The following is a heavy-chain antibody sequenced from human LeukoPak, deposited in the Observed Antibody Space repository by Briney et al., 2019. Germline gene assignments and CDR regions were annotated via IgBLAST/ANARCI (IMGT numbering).Heavy chain of an antibody. CDR2: ISSSSSYI. CDR3: ARDQITMIVGGIDY. J-gene: IGHJ4*02. D-gene: IGHD3-22*01. Sequence: GGSLRLSCAASGFTFSSYSMNWVRQAPGKGLEWVSSISSSSSYIYYADSVKGRFTISRDNAKNSLYLQMNSLRAEDTAVYYCARDQITMIVGGIDYWGQGTLVTVSS. V-gene: IGHV3-21*01. CDR1: GFTFSSYS.